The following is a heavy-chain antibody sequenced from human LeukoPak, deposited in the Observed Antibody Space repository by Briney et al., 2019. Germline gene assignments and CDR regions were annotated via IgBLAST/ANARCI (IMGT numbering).Heavy chain of an antibody. J-gene: IGHJ4*02. Sequence: GGSLRLSCAASGFTFSSYDMHWVRQATGKGLEWVSAIGTAGDTYYPGSVKGRFTISRENAKNSLYLQMNSLRAGDTAVYYCEGGVFYDSSVYWSPHFDYGGREPLVPVPS. CDR3: EGGVFYDSSVYWSPHFDY. D-gene: IGHD3-22*01. CDR2: IGTAGDT. CDR1: GFTFSSYD. V-gene: IGHV3-13*01.